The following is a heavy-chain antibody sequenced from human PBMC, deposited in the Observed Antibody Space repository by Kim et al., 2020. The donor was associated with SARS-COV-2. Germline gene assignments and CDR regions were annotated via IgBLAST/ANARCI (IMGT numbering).Heavy chain of an antibody. CDR1: GFTISEYS. J-gene: IGHJ5*02. CDR3: ARDYSSSSGLDA. Sequence: GGSLRLSCAASGFTISEYSMHWVRQAPGKGLEWVSYIDSSSSSIFYGDSVKGRFTVSGDNGKNSQYLQMSGLRDEDTALYYCARDYSSSSGLDAWGQGTLVIVSS. D-gene: IGHD6-6*01. CDR2: IDSSSSSI. V-gene: IGHV3-48*02.